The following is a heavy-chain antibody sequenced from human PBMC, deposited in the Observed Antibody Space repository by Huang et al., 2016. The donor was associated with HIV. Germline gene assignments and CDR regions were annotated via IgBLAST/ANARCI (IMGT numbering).Heavy chain of an antibody. CDR2: INDSGAT. D-gene: IGHD4-4*01. V-gene: IGHV4-34*01. Sequence: QVHLQQWGAGLLKPSETLTLTCAVSGASFTGNYWTWIRETPGKWLEWIGEINDSGATICNPSLESRVTISIERSKTQFSLRLSSMTAEDTAVYDGARQWVLVDYIMGMDVWGQGTTVIVSS. CDR3: ARQWVLVDYIMGMDV. J-gene: IGHJ6*02. CDR1: GASFTGNY.